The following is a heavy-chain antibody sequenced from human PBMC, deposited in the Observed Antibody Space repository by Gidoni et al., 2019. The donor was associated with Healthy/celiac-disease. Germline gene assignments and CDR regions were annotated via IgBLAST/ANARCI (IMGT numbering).Heavy chain of an antibody. CDR2: ISGSGGST. V-gene: IGHV3-23*01. J-gene: IGHJ4*02. D-gene: IGHD6-13*01. CDR1: GFTFSSYA. CDR3: AKDTGQQLGSFDY. Sequence: LSCAVSGFTFSSYAMSWVRQAPGKGLEWVSAISGSGGSTYYADSVKGRFTISRDNSKNTLYLQMNSLRAEDTAVYYCAKDTGQQLGSFDYWGQGTLVTVSS.